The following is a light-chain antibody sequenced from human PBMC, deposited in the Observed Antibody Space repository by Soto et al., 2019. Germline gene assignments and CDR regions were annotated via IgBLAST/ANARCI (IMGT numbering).Light chain of an antibody. V-gene: IGKV3-11*01. J-gene: IGKJ5*01. CDR2: DAA. CDR3: QQRSNWPQIT. CDR1: QSVSSY. Sequence: EIVMTQSPATLSLSPGERATLSCRASQSVSSYLAWYQEKPGQAPRILLYDAANRATGIPARFSGSGSGTDVTLTISSLEPEDYAVYYGQQRSNWPQITLGQGTRLENK.